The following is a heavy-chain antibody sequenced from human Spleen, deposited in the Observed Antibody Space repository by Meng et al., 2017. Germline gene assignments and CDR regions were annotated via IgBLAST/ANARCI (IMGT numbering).Heavy chain of an antibody. V-gene: IGHV4-4*02. CDR3: ARGYYDSSGYYPYWYFDL. CDR1: GGSISSSNW. D-gene: IGHD3-22*01. Sequence: QVQFRESGPGLVKPSETLSLTFAVPGGSISSSNWWSWVRQPPGKGLAWIGEIYHSGSTNYNPSLKSRVTISVEKSKNQFSLKLSSVTAADTAVYYCARGYYDSSGYYPYWYFDLWGRGTLVTVSS. J-gene: IGHJ2*01. CDR2: IYHSGST.